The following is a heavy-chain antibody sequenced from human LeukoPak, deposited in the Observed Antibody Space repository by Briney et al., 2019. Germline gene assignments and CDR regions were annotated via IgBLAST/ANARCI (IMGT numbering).Heavy chain of an antibody. V-gene: IGHV4-59*01. D-gene: IGHD4-11*01. J-gene: IGHJ4*02. CDR3: ARGGHDCSNPIDY. CDR1: GGSIRSYY. CDR2: IYYSGST. Sequence: SETLSLTCTVSGGSIRSYYWSWIRQPPGKGLEWIGYIYYSGSTNYNPSLKSRVTISVDTSKNQFSLKLSSVTAADTAVYYCARGGHDCSNPIDYWGQGTLVTVSS.